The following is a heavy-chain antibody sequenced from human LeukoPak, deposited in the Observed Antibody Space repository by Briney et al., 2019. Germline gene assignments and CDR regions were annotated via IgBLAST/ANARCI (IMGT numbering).Heavy chain of an antibody. J-gene: IGHJ4*02. CDR2: IRYDGSNK. Sequence: PGGSLRLSCAASGFTFSSYGMHWVRQAPGKGLEWVAFIRYDGSNKYYADSVKGRFTISRDNSKNTLYLQMNSLRAEDTAVYYCARRRGSYLGYWGQGTLVTVSS. CDR3: ARRRGSYLGY. CDR1: GFTFSSYG. D-gene: IGHD1-26*01. V-gene: IGHV3-30*02.